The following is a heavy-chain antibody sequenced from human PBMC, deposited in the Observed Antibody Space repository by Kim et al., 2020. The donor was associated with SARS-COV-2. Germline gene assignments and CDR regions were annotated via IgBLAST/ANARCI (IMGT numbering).Heavy chain of an antibody. D-gene: IGHD3-10*01. V-gene: IGHV3-23*01. J-gene: IGHJ2*01. CDR3: AKTGRFGDPNRGWYFDL. CDR2: ISGSGGST. CDR1: GFTFSSYA. Sequence: GGSLRLSCAASGFTFSSYAMSWVRQAPGKGLEWVSAISGSGGSTYYADSVKGRFTISRDNSKNTLYLQMNSLRAEDTAVYYCAKTGRFGDPNRGWYFDLWGRGTLVTVSS.